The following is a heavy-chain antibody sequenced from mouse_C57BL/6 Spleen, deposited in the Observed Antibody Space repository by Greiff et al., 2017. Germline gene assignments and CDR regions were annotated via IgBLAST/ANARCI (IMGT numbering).Heavy chain of an antibody. V-gene: IGHV1-54*01. J-gene: IGHJ4*01. CDR1: GYAFTNYL. D-gene: IGHD3-2*02. CDR2: INPGSGGT. Sequence: QVQLQQSGAELVRPGTSVKVSCKASGYAFTNYLLEWVKQRPGQGLEWIGVINPGSGGTNYNEKFKGKATLTADKSSSTAYMQLSSLTSEDSAVYFCARRGSGYAMDYWGQGTSVTVAS. CDR3: ARRGSGYAMDY.